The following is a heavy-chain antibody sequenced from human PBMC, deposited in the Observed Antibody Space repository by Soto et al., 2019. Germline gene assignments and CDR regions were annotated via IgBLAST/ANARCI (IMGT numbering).Heavy chain of an antibody. J-gene: IGHJ2*01. CDR2: FYWDEDT. CDR1: GFSLSTSGVG. Sequence: QITLKESGPTLVKPTQTLTLTCTFSGFSLSTSGVGVGWIRQPPGKALVWLALFYWDEDTRYSPALKSRLTNNKDTSKNAVVLTMTNMDPVDTATSYCAHRPRLLGKASYCYFDLWGRGTLVTVSS. CDR3: AHRPRLLGKASYCYFDL. D-gene: IGHD1-26*01. V-gene: IGHV2-5*02.